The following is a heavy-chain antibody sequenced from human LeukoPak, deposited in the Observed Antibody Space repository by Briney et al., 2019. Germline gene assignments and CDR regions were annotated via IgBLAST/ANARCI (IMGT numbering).Heavy chain of an antibody. V-gene: IGHV3-66*01. CDR2: IYSDGTT. Sequence: GGTLRLSCVVSGLTVSNNYMSWVRQAPGKGLEWVSVIYSDGTTRNADSVKGRFTISRDNSKNTVYLQMDSLRAEDTAVYYCARDKDAWGQGTLVTVSS. CDR1: GLTVSNNY. CDR3: ARDKDA. J-gene: IGHJ5*02.